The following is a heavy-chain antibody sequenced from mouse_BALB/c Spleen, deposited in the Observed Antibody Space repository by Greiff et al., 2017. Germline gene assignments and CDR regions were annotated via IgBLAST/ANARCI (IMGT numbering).Heavy chain of an antibody. D-gene: IGHD2-4*01. V-gene: IGHV2-9*02. CDR2: IWAGGST. Sequence: VKLMESGPGLVAPSQSLSITCTVSGFSLPSYGVHWVRQPPGKGLEWLGVIWAGGSTNYNSALMSRLSISKDNSKSQVFLKMNSLQTDDTAMYYCARDRDDYGTWFAYWGQGTLVTVSA. CDR1: GFSLPSYG. J-gene: IGHJ3*01. CDR3: ARDRDDYGTWFAY.